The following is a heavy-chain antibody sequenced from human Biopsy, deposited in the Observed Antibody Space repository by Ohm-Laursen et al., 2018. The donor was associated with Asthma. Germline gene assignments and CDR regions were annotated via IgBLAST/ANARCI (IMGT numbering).Heavy chain of an antibody. J-gene: IGHJ4*02. D-gene: IGHD6-19*01. CDR3: VRAVRNEQWLAPFDY. V-gene: IGHV4-59*01. CDR1: GGSISSFY. CDR2: VYWTGST. Sequence: SETLSLTCSVYGGSISSFYWSWIRQSPAKGLEWMGYVYWTGSTNYNPSLKSRITMSVDTSKNRMFLELTSVTAADTAIYYCVRAVRNEQWLAPFDYWGQGKPVTVSS.